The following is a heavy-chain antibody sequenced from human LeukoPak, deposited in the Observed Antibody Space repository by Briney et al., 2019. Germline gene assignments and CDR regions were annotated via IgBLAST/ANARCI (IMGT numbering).Heavy chain of an antibody. CDR3: AKAAAGTYYYYYGMDG. CDR2: ISHDGINQ. V-gene: IGHV3-30*18. Sequence: PGRSLRLSCAASGFTFSSYGMHWVRQAPGKGLEWVAVISHDGINQYYADSVKGRFTISRDNSKNTLYLQMNNLRAEDTAVYYCAKAAAGTYYYYYGMDGWGQGTTVTVSS. J-gene: IGHJ6*02. CDR1: GFTFSSYG. D-gene: IGHD6-13*01.